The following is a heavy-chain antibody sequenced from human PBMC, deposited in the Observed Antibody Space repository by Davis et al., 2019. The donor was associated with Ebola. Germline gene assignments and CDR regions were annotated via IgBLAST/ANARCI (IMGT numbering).Heavy chain of an antibody. V-gene: IGHV3-23*01. Sequence: GESLKISCAASGFTFSSYAMNWVRQAPGKGLEWVSAITTSGGTTYYADSVKGRFTISRDNAKNSLYLQMNSLRAEDTAVYYCAKSDCTNGVCPGFDYWGQGTLVTVSS. D-gene: IGHD2-8*01. CDR1: GFTFSSYA. CDR2: ITTSGGTT. J-gene: IGHJ4*02. CDR3: AKSDCTNGVCPGFDY.